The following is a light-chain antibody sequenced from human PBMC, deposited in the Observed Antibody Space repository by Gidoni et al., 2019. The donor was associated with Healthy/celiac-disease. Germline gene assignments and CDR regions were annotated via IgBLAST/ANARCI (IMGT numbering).Light chain of an antibody. V-gene: IGKV1-8*01. CDR3: QQYYSYPRT. CDR2: VAS. CDR1: QGISSY. Sequence: AIRMTQSPSSFSASTGDRVTITCRASQGISSYLAWYQQKPGNAPKLLIYVASTLKSGVPSWFSGSGSGTVFTLTISCLQSEDVATYYIQQYYSYPRTFGQGTKVEIK. J-gene: IGKJ1*01.